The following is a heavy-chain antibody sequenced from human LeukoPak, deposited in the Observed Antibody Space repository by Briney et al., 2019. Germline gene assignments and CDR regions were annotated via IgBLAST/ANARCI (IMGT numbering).Heavy chain of an antibody. J-gene: IGHJ4*02. CDR1: GFSLSTSGVG. Sequence: SGPTLVKPTQTLTLTCTFSGFSLSTSGVGVGWIRQPPGKALEWLALIYWNDDKRYSPSLKSRLTITKDTSKNQVVLTMTNMDPVDKTKYYCAPSHDDKDGGTFDYWGQGTLVTVSS. V-gene: IGHV2-5*01. CDR2: IYWNDDK. D-gene: IGHD3-16*01. CDR3: APSHDDKDGGTFDY.